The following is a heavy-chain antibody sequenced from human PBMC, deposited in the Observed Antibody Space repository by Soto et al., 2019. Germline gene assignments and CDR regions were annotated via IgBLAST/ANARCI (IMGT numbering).Heavy chain of an antibody. Sequence: QVQLVQSGAEVKKPGASVKVSCKASGYPFTNYYIHWVRQAPGQGPEWMGIINPSSGSTSSAQKFQGRLSVTRDTSASTVFMDLSGLSSEDTAVYYCARDANYALTFHYFGMDVWGPGTTVTVSS. V-gene: IGHV1-46*01. CDR3: ARDANYALTFHYFGMDV. J-gene: IGHJ6*02. CDR1: GYPFTNYY. D-gene: IGHD1-7*01. CDR2: INPSSGST.